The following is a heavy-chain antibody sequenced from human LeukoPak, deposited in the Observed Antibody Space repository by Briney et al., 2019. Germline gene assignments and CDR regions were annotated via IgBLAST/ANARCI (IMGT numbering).Heavy chain of an antibody. V-gene: IGHV4-38-2*02. D-gene: IGHD3-10*01. CDR3: AGSITMVRGAQY. CDR1: GYSISSGYY. J-gene: IGHJ4*02. CDR2: IYHSGST. Sequence: SETLSLTCTVSGYSISSGYYWGWIRQPPGKGLEWIGSIYHSGSTYYNPSLKSRVTISVDTSKNQFSLKLSSVTAADTAVYYCAGSITMVRGAQYWGQGTLVTVSS.